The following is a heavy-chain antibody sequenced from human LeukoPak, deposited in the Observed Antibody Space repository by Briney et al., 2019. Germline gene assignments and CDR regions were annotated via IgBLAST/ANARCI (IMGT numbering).Heavy chain of an antibody. CDR2: MSRSGRT. CDR1: GDSLSSGDYY. J-gene: IGHJ6*03. V-gene: IGHV4-61*10. D-gene: IGHD3-10*01. Sequence: SETLSLTCTVSGDSLSSGDYYWGWVRQTAGRGLEWIGRMSRSGRTNSNTSRRSGATISVDTSKNQFSLKLTSVTAADTAVYYCARVEEGYGSGRRENYYYYYMDFWGKGTTVTVSS. CDR3: ARVEEGYGSGRRENYYYYYMDF.